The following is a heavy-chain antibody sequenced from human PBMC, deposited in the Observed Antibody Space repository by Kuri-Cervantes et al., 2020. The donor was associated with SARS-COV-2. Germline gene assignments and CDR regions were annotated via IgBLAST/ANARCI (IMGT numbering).Heavy chain of an antibody. V-gene: IGHV3-30*07. CDR1: GFTFSSYA. J-gene: IGHJ4*02. CDR3: ADLTGDRVGQ. Sequence: GEFLKISCAASGFTFSSYAMHWVRQAPGKGLEWVAIISFDAARSFYTDSVKGRFTISRDNSKNTIYLHMNNLRPEDAAVYYCADLTGDRVGQWGQGTQVTVSS. D-gene: IGHD7-27*01. CDR2: ISFDAARS.